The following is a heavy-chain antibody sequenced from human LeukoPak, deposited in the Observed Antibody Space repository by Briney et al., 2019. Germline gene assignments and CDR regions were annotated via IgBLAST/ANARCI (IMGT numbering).Heavy chain of an antibody. J-gene: IGHJ6*03. V-gene: IGHV3-30*02. CDR2: IRYDGSNK. D-gene: IGHD2-2*01. CDR1: GFTFSSYG. Sequence: GGSLRLSCAASGFTFSSYGMHWVRQAPGKGLEWVAFIRYDGSNKYYADSVKGRFTISGDNSKNTLYLQMNSLRAEDTAVYYCAKDSTDQLLSYYYYYYMDVWGKGTTVTVSS. CDR3: AKDSTDQLLSYYYYYYMDV.